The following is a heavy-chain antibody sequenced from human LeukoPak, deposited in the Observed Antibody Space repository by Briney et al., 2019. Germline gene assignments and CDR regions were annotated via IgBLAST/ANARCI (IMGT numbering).Heavy chain of an antibody. Sequence: GGSLRLSCAASGFTFSGSAMHWVRQASGKGLEWVGRIRCKANSYATAYAASVKGRFTISRDDSKNTAYLQMNSLKTDDTAVYYCTRLGMVRGVDFDYWGQGTLVTVSS. CDR2: IRCKANSYAT. CDR1: GFTFSGSA. CDR3: TRLGMVRGVDFDY. D-gene: IGHD3-10*01. J-gene: IGHJ4*02. V-gene: IGHV3-73*01.